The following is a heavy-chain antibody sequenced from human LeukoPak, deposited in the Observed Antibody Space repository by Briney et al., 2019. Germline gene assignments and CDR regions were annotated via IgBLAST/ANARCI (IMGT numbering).Heavy chain of an antibody. CDR3: ARQTGSGLFILP. D-gene: IGHD3/OR15-3a*01. CDR1: GVSISSSNSY. J-gene: IGHJ4*02. V-gene: IGHV4-39*01. Sequence: PSETLSLPCTVSGVSISSSNSYWGWIRQPPGKGLEWIGSIYYSGNTYYNASLKSQVSISIDTSKNQFSLKLTSETAADTAVYYCARQTGSGLFILPGGQGTLVTVSS. CDR2: IYYSGNT.